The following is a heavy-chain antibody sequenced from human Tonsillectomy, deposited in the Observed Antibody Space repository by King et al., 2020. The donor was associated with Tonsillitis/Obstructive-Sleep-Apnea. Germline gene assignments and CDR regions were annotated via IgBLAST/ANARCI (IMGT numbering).Heavy chain of an antibody. CDR3: AREEGLYDILTGYYYYYYMDV. V-gene: IGHV3-74*01. Sequence: VQLVESGGGLVQPGGSLRLSCAASGFTFSSYWMHWVRQAPGKGLVWVSRINSDGSSTSYADSVKGRFTISRDNAKNTLYLQMNRLRAEEKAVYYCAREEGLYDILTGYYYYYYMDVWGKGTTVTVSS. CDR1: GFTFSSYW. D-gene: IGHD3-9*01. CDR2: INSDGSST. J-gene: IGHJ6*03.